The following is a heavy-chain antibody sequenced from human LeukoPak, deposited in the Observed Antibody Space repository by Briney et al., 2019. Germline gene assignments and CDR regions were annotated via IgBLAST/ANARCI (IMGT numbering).Heavy chain of an antibody. CDR3: ARAEGSGSGAYTLDY. CDR2: IYTSGTT. J-gene: IGHJ4*02. V-gene: IGHV4-4*07. Sequence: PSETLSLTCTVSDGSISNYFRSWIRQPPGKGLEWIGHIYTSGTTHYNPSLKSRVTISLDTSKSQFSLQLNSVTAADTPVYYCARAEGSGSGAYTLDYWGQGIMVTVSS. CDR1: DGSISNYF. D-gene: IGHD3-10*01.